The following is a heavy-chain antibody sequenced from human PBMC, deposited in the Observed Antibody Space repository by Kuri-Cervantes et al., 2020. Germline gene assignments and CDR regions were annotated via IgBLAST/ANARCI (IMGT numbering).Heavy chain of an antibody. CDR2: ISSNTI. J-gene: IGHJ6*03. CDR3: AKAAYYYYMDV. Sequence: GGSLRLSCAASGFTFSTYEMNWVRQAPGKGLEWVSYISSNTIYYADSVKGRFTISRENAKNSLYLQMNSLRAEDTALYYCAKAAYYYYMDVWGKGTTVTVSS. V-gene: IGHV3-48*03. CDR1: GFTFSTYE. D-gene: IGHD2-15*01.